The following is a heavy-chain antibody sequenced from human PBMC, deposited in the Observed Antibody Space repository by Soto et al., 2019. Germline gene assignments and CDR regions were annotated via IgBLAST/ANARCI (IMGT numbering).Heavy chain of an antibody. J-gene: IGHJ4*02. Sequence: GGSLRLSCAASGFTFSSYGMHWVRQAPGKGLEWVVVISYDGSNKYYADSVKGRFTISRDNSKNTLYLQMNSLRAEDSAVYYCAKDRNALSYVDWLSPEGGGYYFDYWGQGTLVTVSS. CDR3: AKDRNALSYVDWLSPEGGGYYFDY. V-gene: IGHV3-30*18. CDR1: GFTFSSYG. D-gene: IGHD3-9*01. CDR2: ISYDGSNK.